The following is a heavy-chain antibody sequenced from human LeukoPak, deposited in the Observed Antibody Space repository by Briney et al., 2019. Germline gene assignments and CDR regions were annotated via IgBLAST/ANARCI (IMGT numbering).Heavy chain of an antibody. CDR2: TSSNGGST. CDR1: GFTFSSYA. Sequence: GGSLRLSCAASGFTFSSYAMHWVRQAPGKGLEYVSATSSNGGSTYYANSVKGSFTLSRDNSKNTLYLQMGSLRAEDMAVYYCATSIAAAGTFYWGQGTLVTVSS. J-gene: IGHJ4*02. CDR3: ATSIAAAGTFY. V-gene: IGHV3-64*01. D-gene: IGHD6-13*01.